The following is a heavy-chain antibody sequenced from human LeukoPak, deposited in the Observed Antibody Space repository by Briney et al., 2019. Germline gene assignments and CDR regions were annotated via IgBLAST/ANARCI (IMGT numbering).Heavy chain of an antibody. CDR2: INHSGST. V-gene: IGHV4-34*01. J-gene: IGHJ4*02. Sequence: SETLSLTCAVYGGSFSGYYWSWIRQPPGKGLEWIGEINHSGSTNYNPSLKSRVTISVDTSKNQFSLKLSYVTAADTAVYYCARGGPRYCSGGSCYFGYWGQGTLVTVSS. D-gene: IGHD2-15*01. CDR1: GGSFSGYY. CDR3: ARGGPRYCSGGSCYFGY.